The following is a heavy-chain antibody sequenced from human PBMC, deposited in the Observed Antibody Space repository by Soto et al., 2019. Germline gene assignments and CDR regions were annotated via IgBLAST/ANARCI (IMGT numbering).Heavy chain of an antibody. CDR1: GFTFSGYW. CDR3: AREAV. CDR2: IKQDGSEQ. J-gene: IGHJ6*02. V-gene: IGHV3-7*05. Sequence: EVQLVESGGVLVQPGGSLRLSCAASGFTFSGYWMSWVRQAPGKVLEWVANIKQDGSEQFYVDSVKGRFTISRDNAKNSLYLQMSSLRAEDTAVYYCAREAVWGQGTTVTVSS.